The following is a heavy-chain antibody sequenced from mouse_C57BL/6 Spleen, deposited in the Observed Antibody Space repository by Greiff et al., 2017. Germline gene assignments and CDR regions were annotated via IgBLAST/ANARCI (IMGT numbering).Heavy chain of an antibody. J-gene: IGHJ2*01. CDR2: IYPGDGDT. V-gene: IGHV1-80*01. CDR3: ARSPYYGSQYYFDY. Sequence: QVQLQQSGAELVKPGASVKISCKASGYAFSSYWMNWVKQRPGKGLEWIGQIYPGDGDTNYNGKFKGKATLTADKSSSTAYMQLSSLTSEDSAVYFCARSPYYGSQYYFDYWGQGTTLTVSS. CDR1: GYAFSSYW. D-gene: IGHD1-1*01.